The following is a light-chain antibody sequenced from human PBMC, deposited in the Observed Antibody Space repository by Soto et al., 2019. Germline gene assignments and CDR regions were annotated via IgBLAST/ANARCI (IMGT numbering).Light chain of an antibody. CDR3: QKYNHAPT. CDR2: ATS. V-gene: IGKV1-27*01. J-gene: IGKJ4*01. Sequence: DIQLTPSPSSLSASVGDRVTITCRASQAISSYLAWYQQKPGKVPELLIYATSTLQSGAPSRFSGSGSGTDFTLTISSLQAEDVATYYCQKYNHAPTFGGGTKVEIK. CDR1: QAISSY.